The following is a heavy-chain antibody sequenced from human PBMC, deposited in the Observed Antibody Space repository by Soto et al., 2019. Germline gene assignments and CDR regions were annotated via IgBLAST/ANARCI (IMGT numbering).Heavy chain of an antibody. Sequence: SETLSLTCTVSGGSISTYYWSWIRQPPGKGLEWIGYIYYTGSTKYNPSLKSRVTMSVDTSKNQFSLKMSSVTAADTAVYYCARHIPHDSSGYINWFDPWGQGTLVTVSS. CDR1: GGSISTYY. J-gene: IGHJ5*02. CDR3: ARHIPHDSSGYINWFDP. V-gene: IGHV4-59*08. D-gene: IGHD3-22*01. CDR2: IYYTGST.